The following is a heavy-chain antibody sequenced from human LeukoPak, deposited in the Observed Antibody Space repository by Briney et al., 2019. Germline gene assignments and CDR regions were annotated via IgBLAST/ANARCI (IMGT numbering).Heavy chain of an antibody. CDR1: GGSISPYY. CDR2: VSSSGST. D-gene: IGHD3-10*01. J-gene: IGHJ5*02. CDR3: ARHRPMAGNSWFDP. Sequence: SETLSLTCTVSGGSISPYYLSWIRQPPGMALEWIGYVSSSGSTNYNPSLKSRVTMSVDTSKNQFSLKLSSVTAADTAVYYCARHRPMAGNSWFDPWGQGTLVTVSS. V-gene: IGHV4-59*08.